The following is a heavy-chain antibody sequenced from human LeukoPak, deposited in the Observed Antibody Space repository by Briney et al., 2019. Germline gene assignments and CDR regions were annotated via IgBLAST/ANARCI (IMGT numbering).Heavy chain of an antibody. CDR3: ARDDGSGSYGMDV. CDR1: GFTFSSYE. D-gene: IGHD3-10*01. J-gene: IGHJ6*03. Sequence: GGSLRLSCAASGFTFSSYEMNWVRQAPGKGLEWVSYISSNGSTIYYADSVKGRFTISRDNAKNSLYLQMNSLRAEDTAVYYCARDDGSGSYGMDVWGKGTTVTISS. CDR2: ISSNGSTI. V-gene: IGHV3-48*03.